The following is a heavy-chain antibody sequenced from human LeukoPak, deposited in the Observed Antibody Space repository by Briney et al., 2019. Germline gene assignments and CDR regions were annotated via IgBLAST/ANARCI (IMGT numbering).Heavy chain of an antibody. V-gene: IGHV3-53*01. D-gene: IGHD6-6*01. CDR2: IYSGGAT. CDR3: AKGVAAARPHYFDY. CDR1: GFTVSSNY. J-gene: IGHJ4*02. Sequence: PGGPLRLSCAASGFTVSSNYMSWVRQAPGKGLEWVSIIYSGGATYYTDSVKGRFTVSRDNSKSTLYLQVNSLRAEDTAVYYCAKGVAAARPHYFDYWGQGTLVTVSS.